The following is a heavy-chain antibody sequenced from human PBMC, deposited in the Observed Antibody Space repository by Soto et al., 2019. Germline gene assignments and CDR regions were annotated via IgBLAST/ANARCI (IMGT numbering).Heavy chain of an antibody. Sequence: GGSLRLSCAASGFTFSSYDMHWVRQATGKGLEWVSAIGTAGDTYYPGSVKGRFTISRENAKNSLYLQMNSLRAEDTAVYYCARMANIVATQSEYYYYGMDVWGQGTTVTVSS. CDR1: GFTFSSYD. D-gene: IGHD5-12*01. V-gene: IGHV3-13*01. J-gene: IGHJ6*02. CDR3: ARMANIVATQSEYYYYGMDV. CDR2: IGTAGDT.